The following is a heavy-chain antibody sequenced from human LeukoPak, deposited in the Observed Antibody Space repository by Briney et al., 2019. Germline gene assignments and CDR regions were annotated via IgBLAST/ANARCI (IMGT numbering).Heavy chain of an antibody. Sequence: GRSLRLSCTASGFTFGDYAMSWFRQAPGKGLEWVSFIRSKDYGGSTEYAASVNGRFTISRDDSKSIAYLQMNNLQTEDTAVYYCTRVVHGYSYGSGDYWGQGTLVTVSS. D-gene: IGHD5-18*01. CDR2: IRSKDYGGST. J-gene: IGHJ4*02. CDR3: TRVVHGYSYGSGDY. CDR1: GFTFGDYA. V-gene: IGHV3-49*03.